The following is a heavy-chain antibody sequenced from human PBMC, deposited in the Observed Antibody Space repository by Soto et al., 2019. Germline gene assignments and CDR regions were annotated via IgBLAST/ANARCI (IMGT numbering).Heavy chain of an antibody. J-gene: IGHJ6*02. D-gene: IGHD1-7*01. CDR3: ASSGTGTTYYGMDV. CDR2: IDPSDSYT. V-gene: IGHV5-10-1*01. CDR1: GYSFTIYW. Sequence: GESLKISCKGSGYSFTIYWISWVRQMPGKGLEWMGRIDPSDSYTNYSPSFQGHVAISADKSISTAYLQWSSLKASDTAMYYCASSGTGTTYYGMDVWGQGTTVTVSS.